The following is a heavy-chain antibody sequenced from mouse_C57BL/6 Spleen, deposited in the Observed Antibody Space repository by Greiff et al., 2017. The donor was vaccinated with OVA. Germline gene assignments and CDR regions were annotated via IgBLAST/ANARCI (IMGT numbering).Heavy chain of an antibody. Sequence: VQLQQPGTELVKPGASVKLSCKASGYTFTSYWMHWVKQRPGQCLEWIGNINPSNGGTNYNEKFKSKATLTVDKSSSTAYMQLSSLTSEDSAVYYCARVGYGSSYEMDYWGQGTSVTVSS. CDR1: GYTFTSYW. J-gene: IGHJ4*01. V-gene: IGHV1-53*01. D-gene: IGHD1-1*01. CDR3: ARVGYGSSYEMDY. CDR2: INPSNGGT.